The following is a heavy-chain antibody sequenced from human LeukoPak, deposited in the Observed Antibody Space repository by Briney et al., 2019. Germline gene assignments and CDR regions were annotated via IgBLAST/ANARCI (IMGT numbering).Heavy chain of an antibody. CDR3: ASDRSYDISGYRFDL. CDR2: IRQDGGEK. Sequence: PGGSLTHSCAASGFTFSSYGMHWVREAPGKGLEWVANIRQDGGEKYYEDSVKGRFTISRDNAKNSLYLQMDSLRAEDTAVYYCASDRSYDISGYRFDLWGQGTLVTVSS. CDR1: GFTFSSYG. J-gene: IGHJ4*02. V-gene: IGHV3-7*01. D-gene: IGHD3-22*01.